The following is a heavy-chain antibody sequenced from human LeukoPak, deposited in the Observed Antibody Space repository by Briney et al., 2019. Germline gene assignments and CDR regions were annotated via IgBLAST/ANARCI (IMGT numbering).Heavy chain of an antibody. CDR1: GFTFSSYA. D-gene: IGHD3-3*01. J-gene: IGHJ6*03. Sequence: PGGSLRLSCAASGFTFSSYAMSWVRQAPGKGLEWVSAISGSGGSTYYADSVKGRFTISRDNAKNSLYLQMNSLRAEDTAVYYCARAGGDFWSGFGAYYYYMDVWGKGTTVTVSS. CDR3: ARAGGDFWSGFGAYYYYMDV. V-gene: IGHV3-23*01. CDR2: ISGSGGST.